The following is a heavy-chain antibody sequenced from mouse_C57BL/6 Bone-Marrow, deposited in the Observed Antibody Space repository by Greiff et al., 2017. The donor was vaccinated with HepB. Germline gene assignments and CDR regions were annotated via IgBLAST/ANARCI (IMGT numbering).Heavy chain of an antibody. CDR3: ACHRLGAWFAY. V-gene: IGHV5-6*01. Sequence: EVNVVESGGDLVKPGGSLKLSCAASGFTFSSYGMSWVRQTPDKRLEWVATISSGGSYTYYPDSVKGRFTISRDNAKNTLYLQMSSLKSEYTAMYYCACHRLGAWFAYWGQGTLVTVSA. CDR1: GFTFSSYG. J-gene: IGHJ3*01. CDR2: ISSGGSYT. D-gene: IGHD4-1*01.